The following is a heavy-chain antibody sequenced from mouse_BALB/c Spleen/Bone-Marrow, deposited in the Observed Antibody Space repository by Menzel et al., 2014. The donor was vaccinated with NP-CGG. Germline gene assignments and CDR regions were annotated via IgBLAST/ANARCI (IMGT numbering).Heavy chain of an antibody. CDR1: GFTFSSYT. CDR2: ISNGGGST. Sequence: EVKVEESGGGLVQPGGPLKLSCAASGFTFSSYTVSWVRQTPEKRLEWVAYISNGGGSTYYPDTVKGRFTISRDNAKNTLYLQMSSLKSEDTAMYYCARHGYYGSRAMDYWGQGTSVTVSS. V-gene: IGHV5-12-2*01. D-gene: IGHD1-1*01. CDR3: ARHGYYGSRAMDY. J-gene: IGHJ4*01.